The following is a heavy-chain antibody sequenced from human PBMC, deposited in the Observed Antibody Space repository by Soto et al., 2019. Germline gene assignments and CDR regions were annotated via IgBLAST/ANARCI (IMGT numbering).Heavy chain of an antibody. Sequence: GGCLRLACVACGFSLRGYDMHWVRQATGEGLEWVSAIGTAGDPYYSGSVKGRFTISRGNAENSVYLQMNSLRAGDTAVYYCARAGYASSGYYFYAMDVWGPGTTLTVSS. D-gene: IGHD2-2*01. J-gene: IGHJ6*01. CDR1: GFSLRGYD. V-gene: IGHV3-13*05. CDR3: ARAGYASSGYYFYAMDV. CDR2: IGTAGDP.